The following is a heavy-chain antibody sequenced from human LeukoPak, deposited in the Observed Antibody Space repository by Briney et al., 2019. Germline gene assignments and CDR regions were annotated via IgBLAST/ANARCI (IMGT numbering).Heavy chain of an antibody. Sequence: SETLSLTCAVSGVSISNDNWWSWVRQPPGKGLEWIGEIYHSGSTNYNPSLKSRVTIPLDKSRNQFSLRLSSVTAADTAVYYCARGEQLLVKGFDYWSPGTLVTVSS. CDR1: GVSISNDNW. D-gene: IGHD6-13*01. J-gene: IGHJ4*02. CDR2: IYHSGST. CDR3: ARGEQLLVKGFDY. V-gene: IGHV4-4*02.